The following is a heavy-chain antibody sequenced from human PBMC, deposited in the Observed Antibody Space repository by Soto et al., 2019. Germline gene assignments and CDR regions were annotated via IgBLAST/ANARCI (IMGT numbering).Heavy chain of an antibody. CDR2: ISSSSSYI. CDR3: ASVVRYLGELPYFDY. J-gene: IGHJ4*02. CDR1: GFTFSSYS. D-gene: IGHD3-16*01. V-gene: IGHV3-21*01. Sequence: GGSLRLSCAASGFTFSSYSMNWVRQAPGKGLEWVSSISSSSSYIYYADSVKGRFTISRDNAKNSLYLQMNSLRAEDTAVYYCASVVRYLGELPYFDYWGQGTLVTVSS.